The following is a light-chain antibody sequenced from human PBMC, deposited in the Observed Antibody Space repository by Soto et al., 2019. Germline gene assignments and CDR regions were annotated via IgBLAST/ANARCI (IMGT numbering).Light chain of an antibody. J-gene: IGKJ1*01. Sequence: EIVMTQSPATLXVSPXEXXTXSCRASQSLSSNLAWYQQKPGQAPRLLIYGASTRATGIPARFSGSGSGTEFSLTISSLQSEDFAVYYCQQYNIWPKTXGQGTKVEIK. CDR2: GAS. V-gene: IGKV3-15*01. CDR3: QQYNIWPKT. CDR1: QSLSSN.